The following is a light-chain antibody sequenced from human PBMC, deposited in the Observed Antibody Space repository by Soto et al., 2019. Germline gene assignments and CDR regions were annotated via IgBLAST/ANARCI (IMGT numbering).Light chain of an antibody. CDR1: QSVSSY. CDR3: QQRSNWPWS. V-gene: IGKV3-11*01. Sequence: IGLTQSPATMSFPPGARATLSFRASQSVSSYLAWYQQKPGQAPRLLIYDASNRATGIPARFSGSGSGTDFTLTISSLEPEDFAVYYCQQRSNWPWSFGQGTEVAIK. J-gene: IGKJ1*01. CDR2: DAS.